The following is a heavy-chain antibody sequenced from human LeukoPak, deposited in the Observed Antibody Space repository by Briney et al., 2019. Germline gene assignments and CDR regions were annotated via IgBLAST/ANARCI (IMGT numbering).Heavy chain of an antibody. V-gene: IGHV4-4*07. CDR1: GDSITYFY. Sequence: PSETLSLTCSVSGDSITYFYWSWIRQAAGKGLEWIGRISSSGSTDYNASLKSRVTISVDTSKNQFSLKLSSVTAADTAVYYCAIEGVPGWFDPWGQGTLVTVSS. J-gene: IGHJ5*02. CDR2: ISSSGST. D-gene: IGHD3-16*01. CDR3: AIEGVPGWFDP.